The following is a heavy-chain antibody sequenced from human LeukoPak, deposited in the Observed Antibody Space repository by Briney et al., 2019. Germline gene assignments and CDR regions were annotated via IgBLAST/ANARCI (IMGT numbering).Heavy chain of an antibody. CDR3: ARDRSGGFDY. D-gene: IGHD3-16*01. CDR2: INHSGST. CDR1: GGSFSGYY. J-gene: IGHJ4*02. V-gene: IGHV4-34*01. Sequence: SETLSLTCAVYGGSFSGYYWSWIRQPPGKGLEWIGEINHSGSTNYNPSLKSRVTISVDTSKNQFSLKLSSVTAADTAVYYCARDRSGGFDYWGQGTLVTVSS.